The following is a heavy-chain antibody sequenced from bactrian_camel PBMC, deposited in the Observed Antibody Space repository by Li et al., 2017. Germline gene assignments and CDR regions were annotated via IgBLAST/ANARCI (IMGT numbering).Heavy chain of an antibody. CDR3: AARPVNTRACVAGGRYEFGY. Sequence: HVQLVESGGGSVQTGGSLRLSCSVSVYTDNSLCMGWIRQVPGQEREGVASIDADGETSYVDSVKGRFTVSRDGAKNIIALHMDSLEPEDTAVYYCAARPVNTRACVAGGRYEFGYWGQGTQVTVS. CDR2: IDADGET. CDR1: VYTDNSLC. D-gene: IGHD1*01. V-gene: IGHV3S9*01. J-gene: IGHJ4*01.